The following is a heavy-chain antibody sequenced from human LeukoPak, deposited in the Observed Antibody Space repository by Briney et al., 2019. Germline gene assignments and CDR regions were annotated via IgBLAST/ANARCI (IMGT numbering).Heavy chain of an antibody. CDR2: ISNDGNSK. D-gene: IGHD3-10*01. Sequence: GMSLRLSCAASGFTFSENNVHWVRQAPGKGLEWVALISNDGNSKDYADSVKGRFTISRDNAKNSLYLQMNSLRAEDTALYYCAKDVLLVSGSGSYCDYWGQGTLVTVSS. J-gene: IGHJ4*02. CDR3: AKDVLLVSGSGSYCDY. V-gene: IGHV3-30*18. CDR1: GFTFSENN.